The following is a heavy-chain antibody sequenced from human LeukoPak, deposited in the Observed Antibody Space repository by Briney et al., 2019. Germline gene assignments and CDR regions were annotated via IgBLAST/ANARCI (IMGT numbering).Heavy chain of an antibody. CDR3: AKDRRSSGWADCPDY. J-gene: IGHJ4*02. CDR1: GFTFSSHG. D-gene: IGHD6-19*01. CDR2: IRYDGSNK. V-gene: IGHV3-30*02. Sequence: GGSLRLSCAASGFTFSSHGMHWVRQAPGKGLEWVAFIRYDGSNKYYADSVKGRFTISRDNSKNTLYLQMNSLRAEDTAVYYCAKDRRSSGWADCPDYWGQGTLVTVSS.